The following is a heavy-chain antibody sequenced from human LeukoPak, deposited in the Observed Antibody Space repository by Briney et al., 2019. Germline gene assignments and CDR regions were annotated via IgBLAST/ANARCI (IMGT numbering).Heavy chain of an antibody. V-gene: IGHV3-7*01. Sequence: GGSLRLSCAASGFTFSSYAMSWVRQAPGKGLEWVANIKQDGSEKYYVDSVKGRFTISRDNAKNSLYLQMNSLRAEDTAVYYCARVSRDFYSNYYYYYGMDVWGQGTTVTVSS. CDR2: IKQDGSEK. CDR1: GFTFSSYA. J-gene: IGHJ6*02. CDR3: ARVSRDFYSNYYYYYGMDV. D-gene: IGHD4-11*01.